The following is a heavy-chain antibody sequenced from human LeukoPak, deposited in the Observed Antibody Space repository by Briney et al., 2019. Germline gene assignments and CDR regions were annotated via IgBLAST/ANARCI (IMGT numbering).Heavy chain of an antibody. J-gene: IGHJ5*02. CDR1: GYTFTSYD. CDR3: ARSLRHPRNWFDP. Sequence: ASVKVSCKASGYTFTSYDINWVRQATGQGLEWMGWMNPNSGNTGYAQKFQGRVTMTRNTSISTAYMELSSLRSEDTAVYYCARSLRHPRNWFDPWGQGTLGTVSS. CDR2: MNPNSGNT. V-gene: IGHV1-8*01.